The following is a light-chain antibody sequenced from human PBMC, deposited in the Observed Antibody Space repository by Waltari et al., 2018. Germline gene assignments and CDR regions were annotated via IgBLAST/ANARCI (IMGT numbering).Light chain of an antibody. CDR2: AAS. J-gene: IGKJ3*01. CDR3: QQYNRWPPIT. Sequence: VVMTQSPASLSLSPGQRVTLSCRASQSVAYNIAWYQHKPGHALRRLIYAASTRATGIPARFTGSGSGTEFSLTISSLQSEDFAVYFCQQYNRWPPITFGPGTKVEI. CDR1: QSVAYN. V-gene: IGKV3-15*01.